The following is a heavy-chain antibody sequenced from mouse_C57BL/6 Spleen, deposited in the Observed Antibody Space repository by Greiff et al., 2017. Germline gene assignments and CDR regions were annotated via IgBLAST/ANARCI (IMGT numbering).Heavy chain of an antibody. CDR3: ARFGYYAMDD. J-gene: IGHJ4*01. Sequence: EVKLVESGGGLVKPGGSLKLSCAASGFTFSDYGMHWVRQAPEKGLEWVAYISSGSSTIYYADTVKGRFTISRDNAKNTLYLEMTSLKSEDTAMYYCARFGYYAMDDWGQGTSVTVSS. CDR1: GFTFSDYG. CDR2: ISSGSSTI. V-gene: IGHV5-17*01.